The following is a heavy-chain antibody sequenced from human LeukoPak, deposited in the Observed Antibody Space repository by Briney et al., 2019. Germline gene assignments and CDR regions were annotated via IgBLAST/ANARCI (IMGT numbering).Heavy chain of an antibody. Sequence: PSETLSLTCTVSGGSISSSSYYWGWIRQPPGKGLEWIGSIYYSGGTYYNPSLKSRVTISVDTSKNQFSLKLSSVTAADTAVYYCARGAQWWEQYGGLGEGQRFDYWGQGTLVTVSS. J-gene: IGHJ4*02. CDR2: IYYSGGT. V-gene: IGHV4-39*07. CDR1: GGSISSSSYY. CDR3: ARGAQWWEQYGGLGEGQRFDY. D-gene: IGHD1-26*01.